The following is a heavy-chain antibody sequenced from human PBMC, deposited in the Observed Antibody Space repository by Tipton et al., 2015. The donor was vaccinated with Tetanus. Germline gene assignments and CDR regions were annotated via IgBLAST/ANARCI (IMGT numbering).Heavy chain of an antibody. CDR2: VRTRTYGETT. Sequence: SLRLSCTTSGFPFDDYAMSWVRQAPGKGLEWVGVVRTRTYGETTEYAASVKGRFPISRDDSTGIAYLQMDSLKTEDTARYFWVRGVLWSGYSGGSYWGQGTLVTASS. V-gene: IGHV3-49*04. CDR1: GFPFDDYA. J-gene: IGHJ4*02. D-gene: IGHD6-19*01. CDR3: VRGVLWSGYSGGSY.